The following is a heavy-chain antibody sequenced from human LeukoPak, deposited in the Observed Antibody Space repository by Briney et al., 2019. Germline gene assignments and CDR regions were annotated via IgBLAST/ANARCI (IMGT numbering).Heavy chain of an antibody. CDR1: GFTFGDYA. D-gene: IGHD3-10*01. J-gene: IGHJ4*02. CDR3: TRAFYGDGSGSYFDPFDY. CDR2: IRSKAYGGTT. Sequence: GGSLRLSCTASGFTFGDYAMSWVRQAPGKGLEWVGFIRSKAYGGTTEYAASVKGRFTISRDDSKSIAYLQMNSLKTEDTAVYYCTRAFYGDGSGSYFDPFDYWGQGILVTVSS. V-gene: IGHV3-49*04.